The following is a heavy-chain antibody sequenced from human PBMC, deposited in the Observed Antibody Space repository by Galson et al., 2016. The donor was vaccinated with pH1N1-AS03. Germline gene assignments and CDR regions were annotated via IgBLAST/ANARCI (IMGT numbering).Heavy chain of an antibody. D-gene: IGHD5-18*01. Sequence: ETLSLTCIVADDSIRSSLYYWGWIRQSTGKGLEWIESMDHSGSSYYNPSLQSRVTMSVDLSKRHFSLKLTSVTAVDTGVYYCARQGDTSMVTDYHYYHMDVWGKGTTVTVSS. CDR2: MDHSGSS. J-gene: IGHJ6*03. V-gene: IGHV4-39*01. CDR1: DDSIRSSLYY. CDR3: ARQGDTSMVTDYHYYHMDV.